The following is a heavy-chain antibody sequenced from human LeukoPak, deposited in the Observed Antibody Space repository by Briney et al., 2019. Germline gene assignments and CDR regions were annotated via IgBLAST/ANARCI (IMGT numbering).Heavy chain of an antibody. CDR1: GFTFSNYA. CDR3: ARRSGIAVAGAFGY. CDR2: ISGSGDST. D-gene: IGHD6-19*01. J-gene: IGHJ4*02. Sequence: GGSLRLSCAASGFTFSNYAVRWVRQAPGKGLEWVSGISGSGDSTYYADSVKGRFTISRDNSKNTLYLQMNSLRAEDTAVYYCARRSGIAVAGAFGYWGQGTLVTVSS. V-gene: IGHV3-23*01.